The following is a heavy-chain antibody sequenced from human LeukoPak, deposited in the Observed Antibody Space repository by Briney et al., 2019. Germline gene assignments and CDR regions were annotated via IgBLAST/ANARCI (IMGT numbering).Heavy chain of an antibody. J-gene: IGHJ4*02. D-gene: IGHD3-22*01. CDR2: ISAYNGNT. CDR3: ARDRASYYYDGSDY. CDR1: GYTFTSYG. V-gene: IGHV1-18*01. Sequence: VASVKVSCKASGYTFTSYGISWVRQAPGQGLEWMGWISAYNGNTNYAQKLQGRVTMTTDTSTSTAYMELRSLRSVDTAVYYCARDRASYYYDGSDYWGQGTLVTVSS.